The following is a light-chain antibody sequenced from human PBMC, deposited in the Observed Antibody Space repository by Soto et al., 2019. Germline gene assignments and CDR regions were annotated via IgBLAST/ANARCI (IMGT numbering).Light chain of an antibody. J-gene: IGLJ1*01. Sequence: QSALTQPPSASGSPGQSVTISCTGTSSDVGGYNYVSWYQQHPGKAPRLMIYEVSMRPSGVPDRFSGSKSGNTASLTVSGLQAEDEADDYCSSYADRNNYVFGTGTKLTVL. CDR2: EVS. V-gene: IGLV2-8*01. CDR3: SSYADRNNYV. CDR1: SSDVGGYNY.